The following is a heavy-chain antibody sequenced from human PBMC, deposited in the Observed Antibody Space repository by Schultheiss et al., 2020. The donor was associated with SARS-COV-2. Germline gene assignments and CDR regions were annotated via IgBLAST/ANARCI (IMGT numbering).Heavy chain of an antibody. D-gene: IGHD6-19*01. CDR2: ISYDGSNK. Sequence: GGSLRLSCAASGFTFSNYWMHWVRQAPGKGLEWVAVISYDGSNKYYADSVKGRFTISRDNSKNTLYLQMNSLRAEDTAVYYCAKEHSSGWLVLYYGMDVWGQGTTVTVSS. J-gene: IGHJ6*02. V-gene: IGHV3-30*18. CDR1: GFTFSNYW. CDR3: AKEHSSGWLVLYYGMDV.